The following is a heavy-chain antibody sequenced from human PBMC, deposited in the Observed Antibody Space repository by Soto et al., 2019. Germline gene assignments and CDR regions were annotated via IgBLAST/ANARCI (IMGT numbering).Heavy chain of an antibody. V-gene: IGHV4-31*03. CDR2: IYYSGST. D-gene: IGHD5-12*01. J-gene: IGHJ4*02. CDR3: ASLGKWLRLPNYFDY. CDR1: GGSISSGGYY. Sequence: SETLSLTCTVSGGSISSGGYYWSWIRQHPGKGLEWIGYIYYSGSTYYNPSLKSRVTISVDTSKNQFSLKLSSVTAADTAVYYCASLGKWLRLPNYFDYWGQGTLVTVSS.